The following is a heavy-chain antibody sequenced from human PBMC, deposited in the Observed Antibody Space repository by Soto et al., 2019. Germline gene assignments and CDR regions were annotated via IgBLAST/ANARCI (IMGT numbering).Heavy chain of an antibody. CDR1: GGTFNNHL. CDR2: IIPMYGTP. Sequence: QVQLLQSGSEVREPVSSVRVSCKASGGTFNNHLIAWVRQAPGQGLEWMGGIIPMYGTPHFAQKFQGRVSITADESKSKVYMELNGLGRDDTATDYCGRCIQLDYLHGLDAWGQGTTVTVSS. D-gene: IGHD4-17*01. CDR3: GRCIQLDYLHGLDA. J-gene: IGHJ6*02. V-gene: IGHV1-69*01.